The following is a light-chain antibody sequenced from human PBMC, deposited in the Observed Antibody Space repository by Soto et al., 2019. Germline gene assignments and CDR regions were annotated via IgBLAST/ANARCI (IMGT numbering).Light chain of an antibody. CDR3: QQNYTSPPA. CDR2: GAS. Sequence: IVMTQSPASLSASPGDRATLSCRASQSISTKLDWYQQKPGQAPSLLIYGASTMDNGIPARFSGSGSGTEFTLTISSLQSEDFAAYYCQQNYTSPPAFGQGTKMEIK. J-gene: IGKJ1*01. CDR1: QSISTK. V-gene: IGKV3-15*01.